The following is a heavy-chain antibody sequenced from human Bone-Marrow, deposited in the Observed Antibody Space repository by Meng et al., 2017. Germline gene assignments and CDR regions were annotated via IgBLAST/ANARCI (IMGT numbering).Heavy chain of an antibody. V-gene: IGHV2-26*01. CDR2: IFSNDEK. D-gene: IGHD6-19*01. CDR3: ARILKQWLVRDGYGMDV. Sequence: SGPTLVKPTETLTLTCTVSGLSLSNARMGVSWIRQPPGKALEWLAHIFSNDEKSYSTSLKSRLTISKDTSKSQVVLTMTNMDPVNTATYYCARILKQWLVRDGYGMDVWGQGTTVTVSS. CDR1: GLSLSNARMG. J-gene: IGHJ6*02.